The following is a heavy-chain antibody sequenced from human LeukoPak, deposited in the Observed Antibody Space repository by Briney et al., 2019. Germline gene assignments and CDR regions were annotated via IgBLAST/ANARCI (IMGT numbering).Heavy chain of an antibody. CDR2: IYYSGRT. Sequence: SETLSLTCTVSGGSISSYFWSWIRQPPGKGLEWTGHIYYSGRTNYSPSLKSRVTISVDTSKNQFSLILSSVTAADTAVYYCARDRGSSGWYGEAYFDYWGQGILVTVSP. V-gene: IGHV4-59*01. CDR3: ARDRGSSGWYGEAYFDY. D-gene: IGHD6-19*01. CDR1: GGSISSYF. J-gene: IGHJ4*02.